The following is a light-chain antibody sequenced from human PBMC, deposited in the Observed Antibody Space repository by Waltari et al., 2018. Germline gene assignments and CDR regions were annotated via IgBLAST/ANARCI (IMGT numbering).Light chain of an antibody. CDR1: QGISDY. CDR3: QLLNSAQWT. Sequence: IQLTQSPSSLSASVGDRVTITCRTRQGISDYLASYQQKPGKAPKLLIYAASTLQSGVPSRFSGSGSGTDFTLTISSLQPEDFATYYCQLLNSAQWTFGQGTKVEIK. CDR2: AAS. J-gene: IGKJ1*01. V-gene: IGKV1-9*01.